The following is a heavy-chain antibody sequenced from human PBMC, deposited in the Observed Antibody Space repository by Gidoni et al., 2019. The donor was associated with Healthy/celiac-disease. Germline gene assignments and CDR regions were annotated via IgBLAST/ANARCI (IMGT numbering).Heavy chain of an antibody. Sequence: QLQLQESGSGLVKPSQTLSLTCAVSGGSISSGGYSWSWIRQPPGKGLEWIGYIYHSGGTYYNPSLKSRVTISVDRSKNQFSLKLSSVTAADTAVYYCARVSTSSEHAFDIWGQGTMVTVSS. CDR2: IYHSGGT. CDR1: GGSISSGGYS. J-gene: IGHJ3*02. CDR3: ARVSTSSEHAFDI. V-gene: IGHV4-30-2*01. D-gene: IGHD3-22*01.